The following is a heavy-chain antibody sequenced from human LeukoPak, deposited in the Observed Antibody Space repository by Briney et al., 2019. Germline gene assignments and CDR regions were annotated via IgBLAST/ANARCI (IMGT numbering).Heavy chain of an antibody. V-gene: IGHV1-8*01. CDR3: ARDTATYYYGSETDDY. CDR2: MNPNSGNT. J-gene: IGHJ4*02. D-gene: IGHD3-10*01. Sequence: GASVKVSCKASGYTFTSYDINWVRQATGQGLEWMGWMNPNSGNTGYAQKFQGRVTMTRDMSTSTVYMELSSLRSEDTAVYYCARDTATYYYGSETDDYWGQGTLVTVSS. CDR1: GYTFTSYD.